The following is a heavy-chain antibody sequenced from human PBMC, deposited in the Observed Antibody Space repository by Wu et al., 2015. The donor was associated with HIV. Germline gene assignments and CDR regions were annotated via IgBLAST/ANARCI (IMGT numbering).Heavy chain of an antibody. D-gene: IGHD1-26*01. CDR3: ARGGIIMGPTIKTSYYMDV. CDR1: RFTTDD. J-gene: IGHJ6*03. CDR2: INLNSGNT. V-gene: IGHV1-8*03. Sequence: QVQLVQSGAEVKKPGASVKVSFKASRFTTDDINWLRQATGQGLEWMGWINLNSGNTGYAQKFQGRVTISKNTSIITAYVELSSLRSEDTAIYYCARGGIIMGPTIKTSYYMDVWGKGTMVTVSS.